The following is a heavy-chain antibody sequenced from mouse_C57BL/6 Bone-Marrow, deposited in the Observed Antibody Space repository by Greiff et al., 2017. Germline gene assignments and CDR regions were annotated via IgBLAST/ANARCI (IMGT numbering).Heavy chain of an antibody. CDR1: GFSLTSYG. V-gene: IGHV2-2*01. D-gene: IGHD1-1*01. CDR2: LWSGGST. Sequence: VKLVEPGPGLVQPSQSLSITCTVSGFSLTSYGVHWVRQSPGKGLEWLGVLWSGGSTDYNAAFISRLSISKDNSQSQVFFKMTSLQADDSAIYYCAREITTPVRGFAYWGQGTLVTVSA. J-gene: IGHJ3*01. CDR3: AREITTPVRGFAY.